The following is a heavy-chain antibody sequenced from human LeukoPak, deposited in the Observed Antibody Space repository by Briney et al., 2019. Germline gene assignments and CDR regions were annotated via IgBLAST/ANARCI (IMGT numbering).Heavy chain of an antibody. V-gene: IGHV4-34*01. CDR3: ASPAAAGIGVDY. CDR2: IDHSGST. CDR1: GGSISGYY. Sequence: SETLSLTCTVSGGSISGYYWSWIRQPPGKGLEWIGEIDHSGSTNYNPSLKSRVTISVDTSKNQFSLKLSSATAADTAVYYCASPAAAGIGVDYWGQGTLVTVSS. J-gene: IGHJ4*02. D-gene: IGHD6-13*01.